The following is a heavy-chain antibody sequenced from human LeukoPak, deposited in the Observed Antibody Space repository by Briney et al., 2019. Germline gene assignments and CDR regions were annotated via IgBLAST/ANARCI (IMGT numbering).Heavy chain of an antibody. Sequence: GGSLRLSCAASGFTFSSYSMNWVRQAPGKGLVWVSRIKSDGSSTSYADSVRGRFTISRDNAKNTLYLQMNSLRAEDTAVYYCARGLYGSPGDYWGQGTLVTVSS. CDR3: ARGLYGSPGDY. J-gene: IGHJ4*02. V-gene: IGHV3-74*01. CDR1: GFTFSSYS. CDR2: IKSDGSST. D-gene: IGHD1-26*01.